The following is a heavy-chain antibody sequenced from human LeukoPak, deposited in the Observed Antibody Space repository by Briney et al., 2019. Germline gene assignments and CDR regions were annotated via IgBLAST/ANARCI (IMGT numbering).Heavy chain of an antibody. CDR3: ARQLGYYYDSSGYYLTGYFDY. CDR1: GSSISSSSYY. Sequence: SETLSLTCTVSGSSISSSSYYWGWIRQPPGKGLEWIGSIYYSGSTYYNPSLKSRVTISVDTSKNQFSLKLSSVTAADTVVYYCARQLGYYYDSSGYYLTGYFDYWGQGTLVTVSS. CDR2: IYYSGST. D-gene: IGHD3-22*01. V-gene: IGHV4-39*01. J-gene: IGHJ4*02.